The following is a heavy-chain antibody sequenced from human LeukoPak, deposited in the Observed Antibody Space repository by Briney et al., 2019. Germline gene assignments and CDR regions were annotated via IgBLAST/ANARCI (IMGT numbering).Heavy chain of an antibody. Sequence: SETLSLTCAVYGGSFSGYYWSWIRQPPGKGLEWIGYIYYSGSTSYNPSLKSRVTISVDTSKNQFSLKLSSVTAADTAVYYCARARGSGRSRWFDPWGQGTLVTVSS. D-gene: IGHD3-10*01. CDR3: ARARGSGRSRWFDP. J-gene: IGHJ5*02. CDR2: IYYSGST. V-gene: IGHV4-59*01. CDR1: GGSFSGYY.